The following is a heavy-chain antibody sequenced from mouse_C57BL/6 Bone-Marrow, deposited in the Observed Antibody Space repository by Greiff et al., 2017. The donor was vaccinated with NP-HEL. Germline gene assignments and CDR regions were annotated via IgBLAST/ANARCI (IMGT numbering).Heavy chain of an antibody. V-gene: IGHV3-6*01. J-gene: IGHJ4*01. CDR3: ATLNFYAMDY. CDR1: GYSITSGYY. Sequence: ESGPGLVNPSQSLSLTCSVTGYSITSGYYWNWIRQFPGNKLEWMGYISYDGSNNYNPSLKNRISITRDTSKNQFFLKLNSVTTEDTATYYCATLNFYAMDYWGQGTSVTVSS. D-gene: IGHD1-3*01. CDR2: ISYDGSN.